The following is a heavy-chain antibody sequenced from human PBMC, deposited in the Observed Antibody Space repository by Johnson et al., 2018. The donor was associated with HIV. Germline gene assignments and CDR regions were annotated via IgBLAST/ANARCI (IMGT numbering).Heavy chain of an antibody. V-gene: IGHV3-9*01. CDR2: ISWHSGNT. Sequence: VQLVESGGGLVQPGRSLRLSCAASGFTFDDYAMHWVRQAPGKGLEWVSGISWHSGNTGYADSVKGRFTISRDNSKNTLYLHMTSLRADDTAVYYCAREKTTGWYDDAFDIWGHGTMVTVSS. J-gene: IGHJ3*02. CDR1: GFTFDDYA. CDR3: AREKTTGWYDDAFDI. D-gene: IGHD6-19*01.